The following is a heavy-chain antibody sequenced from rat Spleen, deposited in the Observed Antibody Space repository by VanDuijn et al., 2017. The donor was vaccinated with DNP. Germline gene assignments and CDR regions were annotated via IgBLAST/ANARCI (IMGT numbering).Heavy chain of an antibody. CDR1: GFTFSNYG. CDR2: ITNSGGST. J-gene: IGHJ2*01. V-gene: IGHV5S13*01. Sequence: EVQLVESGGGLVQPGRSLKLSCAASGFTFSNYGMAWVRQAPTKGLEWVASITNSGGSTYYRDSVKGRFTISRDNAKSTLYLQMNSLRSEDTATYYCARHVDFWGQGVMVTVSS. CDR3: ARHVDF.